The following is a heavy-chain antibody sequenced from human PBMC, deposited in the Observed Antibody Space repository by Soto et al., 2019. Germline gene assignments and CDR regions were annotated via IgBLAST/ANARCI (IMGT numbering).Heavy chain of an antibody. D-gene: IGHD2-2*01. Sequence: NPSETLSLTCTVSGGSISSGGYYWSWIRQHPGKGLEWIGYIYYSGSTYYNPSLKSRVTISVDTSKNQFSLKLSSVTAADTAVYYCARDRCSSTICYYYYGMDVWGQGTTVTVSS. J-gene: IGHJ6*02. CDR2: IYYSGST. CDR3: ARDRCSSTICYYYYGMDV. V-gene: IGHV4-31*03. CDR1: GGSISSGGYY.